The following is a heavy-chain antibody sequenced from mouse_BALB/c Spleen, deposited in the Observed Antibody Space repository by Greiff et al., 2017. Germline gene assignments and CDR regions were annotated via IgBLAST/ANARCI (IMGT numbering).Heavy chain of an antibody. V-gene: IGHV1S81*02. CDR2: INPSNGGT. J-gene: IGHJ4*01. Sequence: QVQLKQSGAELVKPGASVKLSCKASGYTFTSYYMYWVKQRPGQGLEWIGEINPSNGGTNFNEKFKSKATLTVDKSSSTAYMQLSSLTSEDSAVYYCTRRGNYFYAMDYWGQGTSVTVSS. D-gene: IGHD2-1*01. CDR3: TRRGNYFYAMDY. CDR1: GYTFTSYY.